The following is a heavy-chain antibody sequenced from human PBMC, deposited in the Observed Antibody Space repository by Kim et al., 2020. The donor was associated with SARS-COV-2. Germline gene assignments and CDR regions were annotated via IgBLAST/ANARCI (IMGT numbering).Heavy chain of an antibody. Sequence: GGSLRLSCAASGFTFSSYGMHSVRQAPGKGLEWVAVISYDGSNKYYADSVKGRFTISRDNSKNTLYLQMNSLRAEDTAVYYCAKEGSSSWTPSVGWFDP. CDR1: GFTFSSYG. CDR3: AKEGSSSWTPSVGWFDP. J-gene: IGHJ5*02. V-gene: IGHV3-30*18. CDR2: ISYDGSNK. D-gene: IGHD6-13*01.